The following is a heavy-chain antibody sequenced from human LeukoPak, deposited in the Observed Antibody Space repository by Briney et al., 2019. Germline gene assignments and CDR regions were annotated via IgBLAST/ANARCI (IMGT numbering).Heavy chain of an antibody. Sequence: GGSLRLSYAASGFTFRNYAMAWVRQAPGKGLECVSAISGSGDSVRHADSVKGRFTISRDNPKNTLYLQMDNLRAEDTALYYCARDFWATNYYYGMDVWGQGTTVTVS. CDR1: GFTFRNYA. J-gene: IGHJ6*02. CDR2: ISGSGDSV. V-gene: IGHV3-23*01. D-gene: IGHD3-3*01. CDR3: ARDFWATNYYYGMDV.